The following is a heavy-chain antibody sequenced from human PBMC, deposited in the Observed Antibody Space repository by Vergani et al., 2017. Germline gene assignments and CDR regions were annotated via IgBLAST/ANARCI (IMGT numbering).Heavy chain of an antibody. D-gene: IGHD3-9*01. V-gene: IGHV4-34*11. J-gene: IGHJ6*02. CDR2: IYSTGST. Sequence: QVQLQQWGAGLLKPSETLSLTCAVYGGSFGGYYWSWIRQPPGKGLEWIGYIYSTGSTNYNPSLNSRVTMSVDTSKNQFSLKLRSVTAADTAVYFCARVMYRDEASTGYRLEGMDIWGQGTTVTISS. CDR3: ARVMYRDEASTGYRLEGMDI. CDR1: GGSFGGYY.